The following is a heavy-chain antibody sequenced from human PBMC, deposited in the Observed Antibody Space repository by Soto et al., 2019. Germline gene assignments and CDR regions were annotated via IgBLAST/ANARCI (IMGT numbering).Heavy chain of an antibody. CDR1: GYNFTGYY. J-gene: IGHJ6*02. CDR3: PRDGYCCSTSCYGFHGMHV. CDR2: INPNCGGT. D-gene: IGHD2-2*03. Sequence: QVQLVQSGAEVKKPGASVKVSCKASGYNFTGYYMHWVRQAPGQRLEWMGWINPNCGGTNYAQKLQVRVTMTRDTSIIKAYMELSRLRSDDTAVYYCPRDGYCCSTSCYGFHGMHVLGQGTTVTVTS. V-gene: IGHV1-2*02.